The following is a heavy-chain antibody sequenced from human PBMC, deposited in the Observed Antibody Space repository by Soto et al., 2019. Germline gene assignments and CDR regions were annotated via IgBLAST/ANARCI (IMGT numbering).Heavy chain of an antibody. CDR1: GFTFSSYA. J-gene: IGHJ6*04. D-gene: IGHD5-18*01. V-gene: IGHV3-23*01. CDR2: ISGSGVST. Sequence: PGGSLRLSCAASGFTFSSYAMSWVRQAPGKGLEWVSAISGSGVSTYYADSVKGRFTISRDNSKNTLYLQMNSLRAEDTAVYYCAKGATAMVKFYYGMDVWGKGTTVKVPS. CDR3: AKGATAMVKFYYGMDV.